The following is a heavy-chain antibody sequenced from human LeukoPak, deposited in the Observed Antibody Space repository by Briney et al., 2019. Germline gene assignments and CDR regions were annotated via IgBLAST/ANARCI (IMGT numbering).Heavy chain of an antibody. CDR1: GFTFNTYW. CDR3: MSGTGY. V-gene: IGHV3-7*01. Sequence: GGSLRLSCAASGFTFNTYWMNWVRQAPGKGLEWVAIINPDGNEKYFVDSVKGRFSISRDNANNLVYLQMSSLRAEDTAVYYCMSGTGYWGQGTLVTVSS. J-gene: IGHJ4*02. CDR2: INPDGNEK. D-gene: IGHD6-13*01.